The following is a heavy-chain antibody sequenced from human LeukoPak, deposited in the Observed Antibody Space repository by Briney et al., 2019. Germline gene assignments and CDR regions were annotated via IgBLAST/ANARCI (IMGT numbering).Heavy chain of an antibody. CDR1: GYTFTGYY. CDR3: ARNFQYYDILTGYHSAFDY. D-gene: IGHD3-9*01. CDR2: INPSGGST. V-gene: IGHV1-46*01. J-gene: IGHJ4*02. Sequence: GASVKVSCKASGYTFTGYYIHWVRQTPGQGLEWMGIINPSGGSTSYAQKFQGRVTMTRDTSTSTVYMELSSLRSEDTAVYYCARNFQYYDILTGYHSAFDYWGQGTLVTVSS.